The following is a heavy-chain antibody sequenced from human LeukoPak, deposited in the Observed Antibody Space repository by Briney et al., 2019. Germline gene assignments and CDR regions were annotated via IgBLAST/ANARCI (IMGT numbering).Heavy chain of an antibody. V-gene: IGHV1-18*01. CDR1: GYTFTSCG. D-gene: IGHD3-3*01. CDR3: ARLRFLEWFPDWFDP. Sequence: ASVKVSCKASGYTFTSCGISWVRQAPGQGLEWMGWISAYNGNTNYAQKLQGRVTMTTDTSTSTAYMELRSLRSDDTAVYYCARLRFLEWFPDWFDPWGQGTLVTVSS. CDR2: ISAYNGNT. J-gene: IGHJ5*02.